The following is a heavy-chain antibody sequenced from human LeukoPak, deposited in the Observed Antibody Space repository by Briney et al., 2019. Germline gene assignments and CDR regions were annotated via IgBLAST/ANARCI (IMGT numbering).Heavy chain of an antibody. Sequence: GGSLRLSCAASGFTFSSYAMSWVRQAPGKGLEWVSSISGSGDNRNYADSVKGRFTISRDNSKSTLYLEMNSLRAEDTAIYYCAKNPLVSGTIYFDSWGQGTLLTVSS. J-gene: IGHJ4*02. CDR1: GFTFSSYA. CDR3: AKNPLVSGTIYFDS. D-gene: IGHD6-19*01. V-gene: IGHV3-23*01. CDR2: ISGSGDNR.